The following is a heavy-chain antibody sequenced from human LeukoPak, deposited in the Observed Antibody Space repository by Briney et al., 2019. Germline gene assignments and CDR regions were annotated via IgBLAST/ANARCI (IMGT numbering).Heavy chain of an antibody. Sequence: SETLSLTCTVSGGSISSYYWGWIRQPPGKGLEWIGSIYYSGSTYYNPSLKSRVTISVDTSKNQFSLKLSSVTAADTAVYYCARDYYGSGSTYYYYYYMDVWGKGTTVTVSS. CDR3: ARDYYGSGSTYYYYYYMDV. J-gene: IGHJ6*03. CDR2: IYYSGST. CDR1: GGSISSYY. D-gene: IGHD3-10*01. V-gene: IGHV4-39*07.